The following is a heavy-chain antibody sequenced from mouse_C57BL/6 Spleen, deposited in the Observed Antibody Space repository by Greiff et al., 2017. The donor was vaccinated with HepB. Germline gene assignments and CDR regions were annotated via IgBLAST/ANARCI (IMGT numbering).Heavy chain of an antibody. V-gene: IGHV1-82*01. CDR1: GYAFSSSW. Sequence: VQLQESGPELVKPGASVKISCKASGYAFSSSWMNWVKQRPGKGLEWIGRIYPGDGDTNYNGKFKGKATLTADKSSSTAYMQLSSLTSEDSAVYFCARSRGNYYAMDYWGQGTSVTVSS. CDR3: ARSRGNYYAMDY. D-gene: IGHD2-1*01. J-gene: IGHJ4*01. CDR2: IYPGDGDT.